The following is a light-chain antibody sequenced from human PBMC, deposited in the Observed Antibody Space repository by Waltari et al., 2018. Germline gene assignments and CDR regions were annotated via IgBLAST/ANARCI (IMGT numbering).Light chain of an antibody. J-gene: IGLJ1*01. Sequence: QSALTQPPSASGSPGQSVTISCTGTSSDVGGDNYVSWYQQHPGKAPKLMINEVSKRPSGVPDRFSGSKSGNTASLTVSGLQAEDEADYYCSSYAGSNNPYVFGTGTKVTVL. CDR1: SSDVGGDNY. V-gene: IGLV2-8*01. CDR3: SSYAGSNNPYV. CDR2: EVS.